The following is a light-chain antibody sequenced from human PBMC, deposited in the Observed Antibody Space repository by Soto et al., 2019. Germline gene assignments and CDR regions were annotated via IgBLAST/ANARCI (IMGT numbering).Light chain of an antibody. V-gene: IGKV1D-12*01. CDR3: QQANSFPFI. J-gene: IGKJ2*01. CDR2: GAS. Sequence: DIQMTQSPSSVSASVGDRVTITCRASRDISTWLAWYQQKPGKAPKPLIYGASNLQSGVPSRFSGRGSGTDFTLTISSLQPEDFGTYYCQQANSFPFIFAQGTKVDIK. CDR1: RDISTW.